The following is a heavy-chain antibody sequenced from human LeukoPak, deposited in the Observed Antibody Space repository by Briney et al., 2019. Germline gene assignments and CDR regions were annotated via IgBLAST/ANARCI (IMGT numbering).Heavy chain of an antibody. J-gene: IGHJ4*02. CDR1: RFTFSSYS. D-gene: IGHD6-13*01. CDR3: ASPTGYTVGDY. V-gene: IGHV3-21*01. CDR2: ISSSSSYI. Sequence: GGSLRLSCAASRFTFSSYSMNWVRQAPGKGLEWVSSISSSSSYIYYADSVKGRFTISRDNAKNSLYLQMNSLRAEDTAVYYCASPTGYTVGDYWGQGTLVTVSS.